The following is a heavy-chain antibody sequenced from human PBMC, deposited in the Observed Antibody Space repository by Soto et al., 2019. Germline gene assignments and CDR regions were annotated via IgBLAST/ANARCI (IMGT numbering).Heavy chain of an antibody. CDR1: GFTFSSYG. V-gene: IGHV3-30*18. CDR3: VKDAVQGNDYDRRLADYFEY. J-gene: IGHJ4*02. CDR2: ISYDGSNK. Sequence: PGVSLRVSCASSGFTFSSYGMHWVRQAPGKGLEWVAVISYDGSNKYYADSVKGRFTISRDNSKNTLYLQMNSLRAEDTAVYYCVKDAVQGNDYDRRLADYFEYWGQATLVT. D-gene: IGHD3-22*01.